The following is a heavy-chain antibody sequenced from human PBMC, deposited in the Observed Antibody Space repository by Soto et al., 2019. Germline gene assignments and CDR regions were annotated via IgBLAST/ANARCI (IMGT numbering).Heavy chain of an antibody. CDR3: ARDPELRVVYYGMDV. J-gene: IGHJ6*02. V-gene: IGHV3-23*01. CDR1: GFTFSSYA. CDR2: ICCGGGSK. D-gene: IGHD1-7*01. Sequence: GGSLRLSCAASGFTFSSYAMSWVRQAPGKGLEWVSAICCGGGSKYYADSVKGRFTISRDNSKNTLYLQMNSLRAEDTAVYYCARDPELRVVYYGMDVWGQGTTVTVSS.